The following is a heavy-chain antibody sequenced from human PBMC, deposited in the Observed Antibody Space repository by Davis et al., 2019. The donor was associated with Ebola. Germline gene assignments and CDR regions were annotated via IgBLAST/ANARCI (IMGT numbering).Heavy chain of an antibody. V-gene: IGHV3-30*04. CDR2: ISYDGSNK. CDR1: GFTFSSYA. Sequence: GESLKISCAASGFTFSSYAMHWVRQAPGKGLEWVAVISYDGSNKYYADSVKGRFTISRDNSKNTLYLQMNSLRAGDTAVYYCANWVLVGPTTWGQGTLVTVSS. CDR3: ANWVLVGPTT. J-gene: IGHJ5*02. D-gene: IGHD1-26*01.